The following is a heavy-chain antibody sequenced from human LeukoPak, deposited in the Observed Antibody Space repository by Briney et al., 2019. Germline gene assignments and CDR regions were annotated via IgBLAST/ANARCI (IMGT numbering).Heavy chain of an antibody. CDR3: ARGEAAIDY. V-gene: IGHV4-59*01. CDR1: GGSISSYY. CDR2: ISYSGST. D-gene: IGHD6-13*01. J-gene: IGHJ4*02. Sequence: SETLSLTCTVSGGSISSYYWSWIRQPPGKGLEWIGYISYSGSTKYNPSLKSRVTISLDTSKNQFSLKLSSVTSADTAVYYCARGEAAIDYWGQGTLVTVSS.